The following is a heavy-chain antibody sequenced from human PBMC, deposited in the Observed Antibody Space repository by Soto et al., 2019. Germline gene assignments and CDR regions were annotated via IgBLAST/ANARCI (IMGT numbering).Heavy chain of an antibody. Sequence: QVQLVQSGAEVRKPGSSVKVSCMASGSTFSSYTVNWVRQAPGKGLEWIGRIIPVLTVTDYARRFQGRVTITADRSARTAYMELTSLTSEDTAVYYCARGRYCGTDCYKKCYYGMDVWGQGTTVTVSS. V-gene: IGHV1-69*02. CDR3: ARGRYCGTDCYKKCYYGMDV. J-gene: IGHJ6*02. D-gene: IGHD2-21*02. CDR2: IIPVLTVT. CDR1: GSTFSSYT.